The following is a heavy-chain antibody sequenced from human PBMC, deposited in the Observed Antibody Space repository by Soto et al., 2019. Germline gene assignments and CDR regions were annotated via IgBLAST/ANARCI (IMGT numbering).Heavy chain of an antibody. J-gene: IGHJ4*02. D-gene: IGHD5-12*01. CDR2: IYWNDDK. CDR1: GFSFRTPGEG. V-gene: IGHV2-5*01. Sequence: RLVKYTYTFPLTRTFSGFSFRTPGEGSRWTRQPPGKALEWLALIYWNDDKRYSPSLKSRLTITKDTSKNQVVLTMTNMDPVDTATYYCVHFSGHEHFDHWGQGTLVTVSS. CDR3: VHFSGHEHFDH.